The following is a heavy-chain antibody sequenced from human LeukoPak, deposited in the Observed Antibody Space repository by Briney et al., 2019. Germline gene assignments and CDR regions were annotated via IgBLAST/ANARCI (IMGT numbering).Heavy chain of an antibody. J-gene: IGHJ4*02. CDR1: GFALSDLW. D-gene: IGHD2-15*01. Sequence: GGSLRLSCAASGFALSDLWMSWVRQAPGKGLEWVANIRHDGNAKNYVPSVRGRFTISRDNAKNSLYLQMNSLTVEDTAVYYCATSHDSAGNDWGQGTLVTVSS. CDR2: IRHDGNAK. CDR3: ATSHDSAGND. V-gene: IGHV3-7*01.